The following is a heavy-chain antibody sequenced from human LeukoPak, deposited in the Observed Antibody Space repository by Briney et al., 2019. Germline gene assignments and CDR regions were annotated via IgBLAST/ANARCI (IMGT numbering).Heavy chain of an antibody. Sequence: SETLSLTCTVSGGSITSYYWSLIRQPPGKGLEWIGYISYSGSTNYNPSLKSRVTISVDTSKNQFSLKLSSVTVADTAVYYCAKTRDDLLVGHIDYWGQGTLVTVSS. CDR1: GGSITSYY. D-gene: IGHD3/OR15-3a*01. CDR2: ISYSGST. J-gene: IGHJ4*02. CDR3: AKTRDDLLVGHIDY. V-gene: IGHV4-59*01.